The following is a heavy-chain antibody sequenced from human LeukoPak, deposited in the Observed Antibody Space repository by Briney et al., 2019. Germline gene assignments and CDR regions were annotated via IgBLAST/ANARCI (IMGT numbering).Heavy chain of an antibody. CDR1: GFTFSDYY. V-gene: IGHV3-11*04. CDR3: ATDSRKYTSSSLRGRIS. Sequence: NPGGSLRLSCAASGFTFSDYYMSWIRQAPGKGLEWVSDISSSGSTIYYADSVKGRFTISRDNAKNSLYLQMNSLRAEDTAGYYCATDSRKYTSSSLRGRISWGQGTLVTVSS. CDR2: ISSSGSTI. J-gene: IGHJ5*02. D-gene: IGHD6-6*01.